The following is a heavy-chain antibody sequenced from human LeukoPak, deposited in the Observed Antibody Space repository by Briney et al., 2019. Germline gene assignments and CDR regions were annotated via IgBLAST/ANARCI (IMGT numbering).Heavy chain of an antibody. D-gene: IGHD6-13*01. V-gene: IGHV4-39*07. CDR2: IYYTGST. CDR1: GGSISSSSYY. Sequence: SETLSLTCTVSGGSISSSSYYWGWIRQPPGKGLEWIGSIYYTGSTNYNPSLKSRVTMSVDTSKNQFSLNLRSVTPEDTAVYYCARNLIPEQLVLNFWGQGTLVTVSS. CDR3: ARNLIPEQLVLNF. J-gene: IGHJ4*02.